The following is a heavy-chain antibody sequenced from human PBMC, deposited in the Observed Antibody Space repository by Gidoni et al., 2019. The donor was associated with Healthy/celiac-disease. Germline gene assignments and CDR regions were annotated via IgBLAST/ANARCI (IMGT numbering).Heavy chain of an antibody. V-gene: IGHV1-2*02. D-gene: IGHD2-15*01. Sequence: QVQLVQSGAEVKKPGATVKVSCKAAGYTCTGHYMHWVRQAPGQGLEWMGWINPNSGGTNYAQKFPGKVTMTRDTSISTAYMELSRLRSDDTAVYYCARDYCQREGYCSGGSFLIWGQGTLVTVSS. CDR2: INPNSGGT. J-gene: IGHJ4*02. CDR3: ARDYCQREGYCSGGSFLI. CDR1: GYTCTGHY.